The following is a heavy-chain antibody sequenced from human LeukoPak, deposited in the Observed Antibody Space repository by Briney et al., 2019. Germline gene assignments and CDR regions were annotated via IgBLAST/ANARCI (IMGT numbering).Heavy chain of an antibody. D-gene: IGHD2-2*01. CDR3: AKDIVVVPAAIGYYYYYGMDV. J-gene: IGHJ6*02. V-gene: IGHV3-30*18. Sequence: GGSLRLSCAASGLTFSSYGIHWVRQAPGKGLEWVAVISYGGSNKYYADSVRGRFTISRDNSKNTLYLQMNSLRAEDTAVYYCAKDIVVVPAAIGYYYYYGMDVWGQGTTVTVSS. CDR2: ISYGGSNK. CDR1: GLTFSSYG.